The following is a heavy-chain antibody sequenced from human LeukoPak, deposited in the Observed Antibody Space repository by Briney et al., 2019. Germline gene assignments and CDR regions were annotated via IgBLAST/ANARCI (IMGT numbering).Heavy chain of an antibody. Sequence: GGSLRLSCVASGFSLSGYWMYWVRQAPGEGLEWVSSISSSTSYIYYADSVKGRFTISKDNAKNSLYLQMNSLRAEDTAVYYCARAGGSTVSHSDYWGQGTLVTVSS. CDR3: ARAGGSTVSHSDY. CDR2: ISSSTSYI. V-gene: IGHV3-21*01. CDR1: GFSLSGYW. J-gene: IGHJ4*02. D-gene: IGHD4-17*01.